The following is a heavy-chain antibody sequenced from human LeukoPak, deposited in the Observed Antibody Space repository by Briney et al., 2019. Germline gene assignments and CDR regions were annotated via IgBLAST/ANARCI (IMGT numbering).Heavy chain of an antibody. Sequence: PGGSLRLSCAASGFTFSSYWMSWVRQAPGKGLEWVANIKQDGSEKYYVDSVKGRFTISRDNAKNSLYLQMNSLRAEDTAVYYCARDTGSGPWYFDFWGRGTLVTVSS. CDR2: IKQDGSEK. J-gene: IGHJ2*01. CDR1: GFTFSSYW. V-gene: IGHV3-7*01. D-gene: IGHD3-10*01. CDR3: ARDTGSGPWYFDF.